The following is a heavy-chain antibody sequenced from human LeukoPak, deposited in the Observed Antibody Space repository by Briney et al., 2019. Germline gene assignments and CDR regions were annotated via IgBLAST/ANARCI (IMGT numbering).Heavy chain of an antibody. V-gene: IGHV4-34*01. J-gene: IGHJ4*02. D-gene: IGHD1-7*01. CDR2: INHSGST. CDR3: ASQGGVTGTYVTSGVDY. CDR1: GGSFSGYY. Sequence: SETLSLTCAVYGGSFSGYYWSWIRQPPGKGLEWIGEINHSGSTNYNPSLQSRVTISVDTSKNQFSLKLSSVTAADTAVYYCASQGGVTGTYVTSGVDYWGRGTLVTVSS.